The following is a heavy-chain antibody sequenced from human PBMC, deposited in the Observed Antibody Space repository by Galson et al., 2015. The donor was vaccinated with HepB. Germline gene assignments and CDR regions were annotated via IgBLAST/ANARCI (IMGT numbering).Heavy chain of an antibody. Sequence: SVKVSCKASGYTFTSYDINWVRQVTGQGLEWMGWMNPNSGNTGYVQKLQGRVTMTRNTATSTAYMELSSLRSEDTAVYYCARSHAFYSGSSGFNGLDIWGQGTMVTVSS. V-gene: IGHV1-8*01. CDR1: GYTFTSYD. CDR3: ARSHAFYSGSSGFNGLDI. CDR2: MNPNSGNT. J-gene: IGHJ3*02. D-gene: IGHD3-22*01.